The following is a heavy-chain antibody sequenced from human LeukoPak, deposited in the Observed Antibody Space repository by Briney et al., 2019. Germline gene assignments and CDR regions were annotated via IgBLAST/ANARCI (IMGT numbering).Heavy chain of an antibody. Sequence: PSETLSLTCSVSGGSISSDYWSWIRQPPGKGLEWIGYIYYSGSTNYNPSLKSRVTISVDTSKNQFSLKLSSVTAADTAVYFCARRYEGSGYGYAWFDPWGQGTLVTVSS. V-gene: IGHV4-59*08. J-gene: IGHJ5*02. D-gene: IGHD5-12*01. CDR1: GGSISSDY. CDR3: ARRYEGSGYGYAWFDP. CDR2: IYYSGST.